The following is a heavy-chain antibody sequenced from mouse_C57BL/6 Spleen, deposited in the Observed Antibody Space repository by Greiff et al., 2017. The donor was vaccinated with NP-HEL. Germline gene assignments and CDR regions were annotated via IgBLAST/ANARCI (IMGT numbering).Heavy chain of an antibody. J-gene: IGHJ3*01. CDR3: ARSSYGSSYEFAY. CDR1: GFNITDYY. V-gene: IGHV14-2*01. D-gene: IGHD1-1*01. Sequence: EVQLQQSGAELVKPGASVKLSCTASGFNITDYYMHWVKQRTEQGLEWIGRIDPEDGGTNYDPKFQGKATITADKSSNTAYLQLSSLTSEDTAFYYCARSSYGSSYEFAYWGQGTLVTVSA. CDR2: IDPEDGGT.